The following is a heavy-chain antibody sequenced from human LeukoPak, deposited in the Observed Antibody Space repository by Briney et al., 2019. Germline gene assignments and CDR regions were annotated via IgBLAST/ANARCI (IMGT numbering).Heavy chain of an antibody. J-gene: IGHJ4*02. Sequence: GGSLRLSCAASGFTFSSYAMHWVRQAPDKGLEWVAVISYDGSSKYYADSVKGRFTISRDNSKGTLYLQMNSLRAEDTAVYYCAKAPPYDSSGYAEWRRLDYWGQGTLVTVSS. V-gene: IGHV3-30*04. CDR2: ISYDGSSK. CDR1: GFTFSSYA. D-gene: IGHD3-22*01. CDR3: AKAPPYDSSGYAEWRRLDY.